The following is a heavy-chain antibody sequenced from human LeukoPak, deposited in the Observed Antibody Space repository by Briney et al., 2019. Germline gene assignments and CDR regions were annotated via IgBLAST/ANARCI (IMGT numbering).Heavy chain of an antibody. CDR3: AKGREEEYYFDY. CDR1: GFTFSSYG. J-gene: IGHJ4*02. D-gene: IGHD1-26*01. V-gene: IGHV3-30*18. CDR2: ISYDGSNK. Sequence: GGSLRLSCAASGFTFSSYGMHWVRQAPGKGLEWVAVISYDGSNKYYADSVKGRFTISRDNSKNTLYLQMNSLRAEDTAVYYCAKGREEEYYFDYWGQGTLVTVSS.